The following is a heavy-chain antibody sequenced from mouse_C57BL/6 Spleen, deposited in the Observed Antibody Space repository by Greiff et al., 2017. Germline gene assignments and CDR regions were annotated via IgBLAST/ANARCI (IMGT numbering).Heavy chain of an antibody. J-gene: IGHJ3*01. Sequence: EVKLVESGPELVKPGASVKISCKASGYSFTDYNMNWVKQSNGKSLEWIGVINPNYGTTSYNQKFKGKATLTVDQSSSTAYMQLNSLTSEDSAVYYCARSKYYGSSFFAYWGQGTLVTVSA. CDR1: GYSFTDYN. CDR2: INPNYGTT. CDR3: ARSKYYGSSFFAY. V-gene: IGHV1-39*01. D-gene: IGHD1-1*01.